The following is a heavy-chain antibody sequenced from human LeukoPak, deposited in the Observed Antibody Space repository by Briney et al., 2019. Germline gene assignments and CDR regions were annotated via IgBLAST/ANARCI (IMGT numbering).Heavy chain of an antibody. CDR2: INPSGGST. J-gene: IGHJ4*02. V-gene: IGHV1-46*01. Sequence: ASVKVSCKASGYTFTSYYMHWVRQAPGQGLEWMGIINPSGGSTSYAQKFQGRVTMTTDTSTSTAYMELRSLRSDDTAVYYCARDFSKYCSGGSCPIDYWGQGTLVTVSS. D-gene: IGHD2-15*01. CDR1: GYTFTSYY. CDR3: ARDFSKYCSGGSCPIDY.